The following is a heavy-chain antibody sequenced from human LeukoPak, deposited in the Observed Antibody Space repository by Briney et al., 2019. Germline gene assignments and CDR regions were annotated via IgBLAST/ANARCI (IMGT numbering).Heavy chain of an antibody. Sequence: GGSLRLSCAASGFTFSSYWMSWVRQAPGKGLEWVANIKQDGSEKYYVDSVKGRFSISRDNSKTTLYLQMNSLRAEDTAVYYCARDLQDIVVVPAAPYYYYGMDVWGQGTTVTVSS. D-gene: IGHD2-2*01. CDR1: GFTFSSYW. CDR3: ARDLQDIVVVPAAPYYYYGMDV. V-gene: IGHV3-7*01. J-gene: IGHJ6*02. CDR2: IKQDGSEK.